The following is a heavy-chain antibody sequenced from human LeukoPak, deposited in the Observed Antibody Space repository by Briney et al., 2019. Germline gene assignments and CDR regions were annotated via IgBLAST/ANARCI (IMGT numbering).Heavy chain of an antibody. D-gene: IGHD2-2*01. CDR3: ARDINCSSTSCVLFDY. V-gene: IGHV3-21*01. CDR2: ISSSSSYI. J-gene: IGHJ4*02. CDR1: GFTFSSYS. Sequence: KPGGSLRLSCVASGFTFSSYSMNWVRQAPGKGLEWVSSISSSSSYIYYADSVKGRFTISRDNAKNSLYLQMNSLRAEDTAVYYCARDINCSSTSCVLFDYWGQGTLVTVSS.